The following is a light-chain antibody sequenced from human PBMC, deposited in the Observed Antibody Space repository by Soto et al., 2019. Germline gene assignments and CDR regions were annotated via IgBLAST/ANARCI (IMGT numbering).Light chain of an antibody. Sequence: QPVLTQSPSASASLGPSVTLTCTLSSGHSNYAIAWHQQQPEKGPRYLMMINSDGSHNKGDGIPDRFSASSSGSERHLTISSLQPEDEADYFCQTWASGIRLFGGGTKLTVL. CDR1: SGHSNYA. CDR2: INSDGSH. CDR3: QTWASGIRL. J-gene: IGLJ3*02. V-gene: IGLV4-69*01.